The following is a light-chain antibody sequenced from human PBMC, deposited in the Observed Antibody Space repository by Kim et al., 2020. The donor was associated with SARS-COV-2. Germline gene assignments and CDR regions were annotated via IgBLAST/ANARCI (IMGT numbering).Light chain of an antibody. J-gene: IGLJ2*01. V-gene: IGLV3-19*01. CDR1: SLRSYY. Sequence: LGQTVRITCQGDSLRSYYASWYQEKPEQAPVLVIYGKNNRPSGIPDRFSGSSSGDTASLTISGAQAEDQANYYCNSRNSSGNHRVVFGGGTQLTVL. CDR2: GKN. CDR3: NSRNSSGNHRVV.